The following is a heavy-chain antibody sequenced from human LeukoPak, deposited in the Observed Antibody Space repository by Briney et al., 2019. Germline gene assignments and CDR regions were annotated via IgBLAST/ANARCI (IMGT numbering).Heavy chain of an antibody. CDR1: GGSISSNNW. J-gene: IGHJ4*02. V-gene: IGHV4-4*02. CDR2: IYHSGST. CDR3: ARDVGARLSGY. Sequence: SETLSLTCGVSGGSISSNNWWSWVRQPPGNGLEWSGEIYHSGSTNYNPSLKSGLTISLDKSKNQLSLKLSPVTAADTAVYYCARDVGARLSGYWGQGTLVTVSS. D-gene: IGHD6-6*01.